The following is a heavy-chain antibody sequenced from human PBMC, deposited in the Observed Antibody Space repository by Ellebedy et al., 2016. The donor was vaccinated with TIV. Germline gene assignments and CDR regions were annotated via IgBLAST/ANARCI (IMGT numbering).Heavy chain of an antibody. V-gene: IGHV3-23*01. CDR3: AKGRGGGSDTSAPRYYFDY. J-gene: IGHJ4*02. CDR1: GFTFRSYA. CDR2: ISSTGSRP. Sequence: PGGSLRLSCAASGFTFRSYAMSWVSQAPGKGLEWVSTISSTGSRPYYADSEEGRFIISRDNSKKTLYLQRNSLRAEDTAVYYCAKGRGGGSDTSAPRYYFDYWGLGTLVTVSS. D-gene: IGHD3-22*01.